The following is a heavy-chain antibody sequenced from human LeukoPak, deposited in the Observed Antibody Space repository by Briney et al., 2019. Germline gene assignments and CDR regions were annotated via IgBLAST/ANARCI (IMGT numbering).Heavy chain of an antibody. V-gene: IGHV3-7*01. Sequence: GGSLRLSCIPSGFTFSNYWMTWVRQPPGGRLESVAKIKQYGSEKYYVDSVKGRFTISRDNAKNSLYLQMNSLRAEDTAVYYCARVRAIAVADLNWFDPWGQGTLVTVSS. CDR3: ARVRAIAVADLNWFDP. J-gene: IGHJ5*02. CDR1: GFTFSNYW. CDR2: IKQYGSEK. D-gene: IGHD6-19*01.